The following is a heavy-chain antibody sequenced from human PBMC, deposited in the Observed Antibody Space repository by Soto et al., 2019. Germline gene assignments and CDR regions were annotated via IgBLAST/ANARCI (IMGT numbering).Heavy chain of an antibody. J-gene: IGHJ5*02. CDR3: AHKVERNHWFDP. D-gene: IGHD1-1*01. CDR1: GFSLSATGVG. V-gene: IGHV2-5*01. CDR2: IYWNDDK. Sequence: SGPTLVNPTQTLTLTCTFSGFSLSATGVGVGWFRQPPGKALEWFALIYWNDDKRYRPSLKSRLTITKDTSKTQVVLTMTNMDHVHTATYYCAHKVERNHWFDPWGQGTLVTVSS.